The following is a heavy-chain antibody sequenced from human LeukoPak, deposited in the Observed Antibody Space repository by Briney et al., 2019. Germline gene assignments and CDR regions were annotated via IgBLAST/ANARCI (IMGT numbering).Heavy chain of an antibody. J-gene: IGHJ5*02. CDR2: IYHSGST. CDR3: ARVRLVVVEGGMFDP. D-gene: IGHD2-15*01. Sequence: PSGTLSLTCAVSGGSISSSNWWSWVRQPPGKGLEWIGEIYHSGSTNYNPSLKSRVTISVDKSKNQFSLKLSSVTAADTAVYYCARVRLVVVEGGMFDPWGQGTLVTVSS. CDR1: GGSISSSNW. V-gene: IGHV4-4*02.